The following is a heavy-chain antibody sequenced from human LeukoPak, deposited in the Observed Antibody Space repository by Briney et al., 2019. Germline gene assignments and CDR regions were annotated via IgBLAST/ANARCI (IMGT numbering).Heavy chain of an antibody. Sequence: GGSLRLSCAASGFTFSSYWMHWVRQVPGKGLVWVSRINSDGRSTTYADSVKGRFSISRDNAKNTLYLQMNSLRAADTAMYFCARDSEHSYGSGSPFGYWGQGTLVTVSS. CDR1: GFTFSSYW. CDR3: ARDSEHSYGSGSPFGY. D-gene: IGHD3-10*01. J-gene: IGHJ4*02. CDR2: INSDGRST. V-gene: IGHV3-74*01.